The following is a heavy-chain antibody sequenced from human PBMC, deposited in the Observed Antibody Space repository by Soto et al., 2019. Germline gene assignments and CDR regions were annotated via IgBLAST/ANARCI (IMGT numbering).Heavy chain of an antibody. V-gene: IGHV4-59*08. D-gene: IGHD3-10*01. CDR1: GGSISSYY. CDR2: IYYNGST. J-gene: IGHJ5*02. Sequence: SETLSLTCTVSGGSISSYYWSWIRQPPGKGLEWIGSIYYNGSTNYNPSLKSRVTISVDTSKNQFSLKLSSVTAADTAVYYCARILWFGEWSHWFDPWGQGTLVTVSS. CDR3: ARILWFGEWSHWFDP.